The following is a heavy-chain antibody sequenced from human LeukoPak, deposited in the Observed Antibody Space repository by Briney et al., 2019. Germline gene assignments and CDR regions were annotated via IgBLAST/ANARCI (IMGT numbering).Heavy chain of an antibody. J-gene: IGHJ4*02. CDR3: ARFSSTTAWCFDC. V-gene: IGHV3-7*03. D-gene: IGHD2-8*02. CDR2: IKQDGCET. Sequence: GGSLRLACGASGFTFSSYWMTWVRQAPGKGLEWVANIKQDGCETYYVDSLNGRITISRDNAKNSLYLQINSLRAEDTAVYYCARFSSTTAWCFDCWGQGTLVTVSS. CDR1: GFTFSSYW.